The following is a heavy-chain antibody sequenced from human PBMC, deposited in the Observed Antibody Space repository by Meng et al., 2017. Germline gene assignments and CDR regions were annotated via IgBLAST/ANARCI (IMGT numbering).Heavy chain of an antibody. D-gene: IGHD5-18*01. V-gene: IGHV4-39*07. CDR3: ARDLEDVDTAMVCWFDP. J-gene: IGHJ5*02. CDR1: GGSISSSSYY. Sequence: SETLSLTCTVSGGSISSSSYYWGWIRQPPGKGLEWIGSIYYSGSTYYNPSLKSRVTISVDTSKNQFSLKLSSVTAADTAVYYCARDLEDVDTAMVCWFDPWGQGTLVTVSS. CDR2: IYYSGST.